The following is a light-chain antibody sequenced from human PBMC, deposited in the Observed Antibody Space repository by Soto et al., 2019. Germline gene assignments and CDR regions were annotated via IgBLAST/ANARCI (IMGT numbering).Light chain of an antibody. V-gene: IGLV2-8*01. J-gene: IGLJ2*01. CDR1: GSDVGAYNY. CDR3: TSHSTSNNVL. Sequence: QSALTQPPSASGSPGQSVTIPCTGTGSDVGAYNYVSWYQQHPGKAPKLMIYEVSERPSGVPDRFSGSKSGNTASLTVSGLQAEDEADYYCTSHSTSNNVLFGGGTKVTVL. CDR2: EVS.